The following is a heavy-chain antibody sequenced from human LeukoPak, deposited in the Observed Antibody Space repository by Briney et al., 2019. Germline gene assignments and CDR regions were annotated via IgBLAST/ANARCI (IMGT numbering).Heavy chain of an antibody. CDR2: ISVYNGNT. CDR3: ATQYCSSTSCYPYWVDY. CDR1: AYTFTSYG. Sequence: ASVTVSCTASAYTFTSYGLSWVRQAPGQGLEWMGWISVYNGNTNYAQKLQGRVTMTTDTSTSTAYMELRSLKSDDTAVYYCATQYCSSTSCYPYWVDYWGQGTLVTVSS. J-gene: IGHJ4*02. V-gene: IGHV1-18*01. D-gene: IGHD2-2*01.